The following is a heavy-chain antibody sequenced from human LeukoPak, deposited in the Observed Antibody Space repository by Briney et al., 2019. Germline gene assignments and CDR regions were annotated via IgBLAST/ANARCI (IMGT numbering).Heavy chain of an antibody. Sequence: GGSLRLSCAASGFTFSSYAMHWVRQAPGKGLEWVAVISYDGSNKYYADSVKGRFTISRDNSKNTLYLQMNSLRAEDTAVYYCAREGEAAAGSYFDYWGQGTLVTVFS. CDR2: ISYDGSNK. V-gene: IGHV3-30-3*01. CDR1: GFTFSSYA. D-gene: IGHD6-13*01. J-gene: IGHJ4*02. CDR3: AREGEAAAGSYFDY.